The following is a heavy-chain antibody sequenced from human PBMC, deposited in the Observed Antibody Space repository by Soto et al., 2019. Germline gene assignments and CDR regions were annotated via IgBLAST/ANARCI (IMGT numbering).Heavy chain of an antibody. CDR1: GGTFSSYT. J-gene: IGHJ4*02. Sequence: ASVKVSFKASGGTFSSYTISWVRQAPGRGLEWMGWINAGNGNTKYSQKFQGRVTITRDTSASTAYMELSSLRSEDTAVYYCARGLGGARTYFDYWGQGTLVTVSS. V-gene: IGHV1-3*01. CDR3: ARGLGGARTYFDY. CDR2: INAGNGNT. D-gene: IGHD3-10*01.